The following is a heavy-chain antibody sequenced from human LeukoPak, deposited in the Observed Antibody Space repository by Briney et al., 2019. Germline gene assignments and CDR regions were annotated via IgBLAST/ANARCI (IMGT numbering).Heavy chain of an antibody. J-gene: IGHJ6*02. Sequence: GGSLRLSCAASGFTFSSYSMNWVRQAPGKGLEWVSSISSSSSYIYYADSVKGRFTISRDNAKNSLYLQMNSLRAEDTAVYYCARSYCSSTSCYAGGYYYYYGMDVWGQGTTVTVS. CDR3: ARSYCSSTSCYAGGYYYYYGMDV. V-gene: IGHV3-21*01. CDR1: GFTFSSYS. CDR2: ISSSSSYI. D-gene: IGHD2-2*01.